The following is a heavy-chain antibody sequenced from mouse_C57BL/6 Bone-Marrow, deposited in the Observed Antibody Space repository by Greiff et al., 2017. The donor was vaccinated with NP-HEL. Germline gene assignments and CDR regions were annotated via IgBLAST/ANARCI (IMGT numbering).Heavy chain of an antibody. CDR1: GFSFNTYA. J-gene: IGHJ1*03. D-gene: IGHD2-3*01. CDR2: IRSKSNNYAT. CDR3: VRHIFAYDGYYGWYFDV. Sequence: EVQGVESGGGLVQPKGSLKLSCAASGFSFNTYAMNWVRQAPGKGLEWVARIRSKSNNYATYYADSVKDRSAISRDDSESMLYLQMNNLKTEDTAMYYCVRHIFAYDGYYGWYFDVWGTGTTVTVSS. V-gene: IGHV10-1*01.